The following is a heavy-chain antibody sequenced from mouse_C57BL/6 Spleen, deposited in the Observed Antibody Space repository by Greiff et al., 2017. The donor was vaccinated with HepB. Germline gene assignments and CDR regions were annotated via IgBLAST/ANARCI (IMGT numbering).Heavy chain of an antibody. V-gene: IGHV5-17*01. CDR2: ISSGSSTI. Sequence: EVKVEESGGGLVKPGGSLKLSCAASGFTFSDYGMHWVRQAPEKGLEWVAYISSGSSTIYYADTVNGRFTISRDNAKNTLFLQMTSLRSEDTAMYYCASYGSSPYYFDYWGQGTTLTVSS. J-gene: IGHJ2*01. CDR3: ASYGSSPYYFDY. CDR1: GFTFSDYG. D-gene: IGHD1-1*01.